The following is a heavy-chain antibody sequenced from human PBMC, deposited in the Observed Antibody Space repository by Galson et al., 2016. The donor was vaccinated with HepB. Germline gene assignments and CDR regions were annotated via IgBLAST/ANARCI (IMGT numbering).Heavy chain of an antibody. CDR2: IYWDDDE. CDR1: GFSLRNNGMG. V-gene: IGHV2-5*02. CDR3: AHRKSEDREGIVDP. J-gene: IGHJ5*02. Sequence: PALVKPPQTLTLTCSFSGFSLRNNGMGVAWIRQPPGKAPGWLALIYWDDDEQYSPSLMSRLTITKDTSKNQVVLRMTNVGPMDTGTYYCAHRKSEDREGIVDPWGQGILVTVSS. D-gene: IGHD3-3*01.